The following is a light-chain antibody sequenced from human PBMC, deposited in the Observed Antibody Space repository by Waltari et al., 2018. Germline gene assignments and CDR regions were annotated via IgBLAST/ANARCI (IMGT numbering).Light chain of an antibody. CDR1: QSISRY. CDR3: QNHERLPAT. Sequence: IVLTQSPGTLSLSPGERATLSCRASQSISRYLVWYKQKPGQPPRLLIYEASRRATGIPDRFSGSGSGTDFSLTISRLEPEDFGVYYCQNHERLPATFGQGTRVEI. V-gene: IGKV3-20*01. CDR2: EAS. J-gene: IGKJ1*01.